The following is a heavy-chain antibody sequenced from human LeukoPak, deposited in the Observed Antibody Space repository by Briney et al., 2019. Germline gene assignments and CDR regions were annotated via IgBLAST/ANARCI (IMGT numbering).Heavy chain of an antibody. CDR3: AKEYSSSSGSGFDY. V-gene: IGHV3-9*03. J-gene: IGHJ4*02. Sequence: GGSLILSCAASGFTFDDYAMHWVRQAPGKGLEWVSGISWNSGSIGYADSVKGRFTISRDNAKNSLYLQMNSLRAEDMALYYCAKEYSSSSGSGFDYWGQGTLVTVSS. CDR1: GFTFDDYA. D-gene: IGHD6-6*01. CDR2: ISWNSGSI.